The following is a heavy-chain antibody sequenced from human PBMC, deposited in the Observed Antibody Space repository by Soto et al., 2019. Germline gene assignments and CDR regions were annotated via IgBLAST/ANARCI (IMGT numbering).Heavy chain of an antibody. J-gene: IGHJ4*02. V-gene: IGHV3-48*03. D-gene: IGHD2-2*01. CDR3: ARVYCSTTTCHVQAFDS. CDR1: GFTFSSYE. Sequence: GGSLRLSCAASGFTFSSYEMNWVRRAPGKTLEWVSYISSAGDSSYYADSVKSRFTISRDNAKNSLYLQMNSLRVEDTAVYYCARVYCSTTTCHVQAFDSWGQGTLVTSPQ. CDR2: ISSAGDSS.